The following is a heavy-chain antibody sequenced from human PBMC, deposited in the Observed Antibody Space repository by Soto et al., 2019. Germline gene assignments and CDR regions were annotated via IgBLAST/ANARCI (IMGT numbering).Heavy chain of an antibody. V-gene: IGHV1-69*13. Sequence: GASVKVSCKTSGGSFSNYAISWVRQAPGQGLEWMGAIIPMFGTANYAQMFQGRVTITADESTNTAYMEVSSLRSEDSAVYHCARGATVTREYFYGMDVWGQGTTVTVSS. CDR3: ARGATVTREYFYGMDV. D-gene: IGHD4-4*01. CDR2: IIPMFGTA. J-gene: IGHJ6*02. CDR1: GGSFSNYA.